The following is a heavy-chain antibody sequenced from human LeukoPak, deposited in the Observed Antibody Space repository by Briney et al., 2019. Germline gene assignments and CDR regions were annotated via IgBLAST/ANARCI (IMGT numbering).Heavy chain of an antibody. J-gene: IGHJ4*02. Sequence: GESLKISCKGSGDTLTDTYIAWVRQMPGKGLEWMGIIYFDDSDTRYSPSFHGQVTISVDPSISTAYLQWTSLKTSDTAMYYCARCLHANSLDYWGQGSLVTVSS. CDR1: GDTLTDTY. V-gene: IGHV5-51*01. CDR3: ARCLHANSLDY. CDR2: IYFDDSDT. D-gene: IGHD4/OR15-4a*01.